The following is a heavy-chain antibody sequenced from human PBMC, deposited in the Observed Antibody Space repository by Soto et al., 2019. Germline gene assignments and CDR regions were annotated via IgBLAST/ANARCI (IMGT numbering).Heavy chain of an antibody. D-gene: IGHD3-16*01. CDR3: ARDRDFFWGSLDS. V-gene: IGHV3-66*01. CDR1: GLTVSDND. J-gene: IGHJ4*02. CDR2: IYRFDDDKA. Sequence: EVQVVESGGGSVQPGGSLRLACEASGLTVSDNDMNWVRQAPGRGLERVALIYRFDDDKAYYTDSVKGRFTISRDTSTNTVFLQMNSLRAEDTAIYYCARDRDFFWGSLDSWGQGTLGTVSS.